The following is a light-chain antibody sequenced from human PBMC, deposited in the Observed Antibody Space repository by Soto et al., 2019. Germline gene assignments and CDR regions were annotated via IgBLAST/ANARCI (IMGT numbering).Light chain of an antibody. V-gene: IGKV1-27*01. CDR1: QAIRNS. J-gene: IGKJ3*01. CDR3: QKYYSAPVT. Sequence: DIQMTQSPSSLSASVGDTVTITCRASQAIRNSLAWYQQKPGAVPKILIYAASTLQSGVPSRFSGRGSGTDFTLTISSLQAEDVATYYCQKYYSAPVTFGPGTKVDIK. CDR2: AAS.